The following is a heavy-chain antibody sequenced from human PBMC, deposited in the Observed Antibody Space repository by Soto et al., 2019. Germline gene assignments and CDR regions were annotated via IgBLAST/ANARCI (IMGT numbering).Heavy chain of an antibody. CDR1: GYSFTSYW. CDR3: ARLYGDYGTTWWYFDL. Sequence: PGESLKISCKGSGYSFTSYWISWVRQMPGKGLEWMGRIDPSDSYTNYSPSFQGHVTISADKSISTAYLQWSSLKASDTAMYYCARLYGDYGTTWWYFDLWGRGTLVTVSS. CDR2: IDPSDSYT. V-gene: IGHV5-10-1*01. J-gene: IGHJ2*01. D-gene: IGHD4-17*01.